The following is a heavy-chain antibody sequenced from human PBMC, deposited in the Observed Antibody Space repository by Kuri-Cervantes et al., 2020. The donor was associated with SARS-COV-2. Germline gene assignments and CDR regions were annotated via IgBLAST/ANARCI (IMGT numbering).Heavy chain of an antibody. D-gene: IGHD3-16*01. J-gene: IGHJ6*03. V-gene: IGHV4-4*07. CDR3: ATWGGPQGTYYYHYYIDV. CDR2: IYTSGNT. Sequence: SETLSLTCTVSGGSISRYYWSWIRQAAGEGLEWIGRIYTSGNTNYNPSLKSRASISVDRSKNQLSLNLKNVTAADTAVYYCATWGGPQGTYYYHYYIDVWGKGTTVTVSS. CDR1: GGSISRYY.